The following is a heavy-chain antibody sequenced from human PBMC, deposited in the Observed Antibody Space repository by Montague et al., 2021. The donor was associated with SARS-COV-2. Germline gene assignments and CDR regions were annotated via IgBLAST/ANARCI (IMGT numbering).Heavy chain of an antibody. Sequence: SETLSLTCTVSGGSISSSSYYWGWIRQPPGKGLEWIGSIYYSGSTYYNPSLKSRVTISVDTSKNQFSLKLSSVTAADTAVCYCASFPSGYYESSGYHIWGQGTLVTVSS. CDR3: ASFPSGYYESSGYHI. D-gene: IGHD3-22*01. CDR2: IYYSGST. J-gene: IGHJ4*02. CDR1: GGSISSSSYY. V-gene: IGHV4-39*07.